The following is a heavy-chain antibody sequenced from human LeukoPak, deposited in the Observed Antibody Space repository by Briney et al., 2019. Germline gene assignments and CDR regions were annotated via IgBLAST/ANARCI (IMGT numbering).Heavy chain of an antibody. CDR1: GFTFNSYA. J-gene: IGHJ4*02. V-gene: IGHV3-23*01. CDR3: AKRGSVGTLGHFDY. Sequence: GGSLRLSCAASGFTFNSYALNWVRQAPGKGLEWVSAISGSGVSTYYADSVKGRFTMYRDNSKNTLFLQMNSLRAEDTAVYYCAKRGSVGTLGHFDYWGQGTLVTVSS. D-gene: IGHD6-13*01. CDR2: ISGSGVST.